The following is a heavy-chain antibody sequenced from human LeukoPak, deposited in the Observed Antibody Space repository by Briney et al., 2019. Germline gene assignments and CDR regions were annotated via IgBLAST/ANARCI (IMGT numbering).Heavy chain of an antibody. CDR2: IKQDGSEK. J-gene: IGHJ4*02. CDR3: ARAATVVTPGIYFDY. Sequence: GGSLRLSCAASGFTFSSYWMSWVRQAPGKGLEWVANIKQDGSEKYYVDSVKGRFTISRDNAKNTLYLQMNSLRAEDTAVYLCARAATVVTPGIYFDYWGQGTLVTVSS. CDR1: GFTFSSYW. V-gene: IGHV3-7*01. D-gene: IGHD4-23*01.